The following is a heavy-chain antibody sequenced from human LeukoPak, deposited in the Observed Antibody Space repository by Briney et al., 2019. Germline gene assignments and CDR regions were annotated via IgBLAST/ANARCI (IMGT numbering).Heavy chain of an antibody. Sequence: SQTLSLTCTVSGGSISSGGFYWTWIRQSPGKGLEWIGYIHHTENTYYNPSLKSRVTISADRSKNQFSLRLTSVTAADTATYYCARDSCSSAICYRSIDYWGQGALVIVSS. D-gene: IGHD2-2*01. CDR2: IHHTENT. CDR1: GGSISSGGFY. V-gene: IGHV4-30-2*06. J-gene: IGHJ4*02. CDR3: ARDSCSSAICYRSIDY.